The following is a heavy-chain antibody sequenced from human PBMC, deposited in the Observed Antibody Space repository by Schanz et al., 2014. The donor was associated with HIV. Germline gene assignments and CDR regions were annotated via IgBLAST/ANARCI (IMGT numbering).Heavy chain of an antibody. CDR3: AKGWRGYSISSLVDY. CDR1: GFTFSGFA. J-gene: IGHJ4*02. CDR2: ISYDGTNK. V-gene: IGHV3-30*18. D-gene: IGHD6-6*01. Sequence: QLLESGGGLVQPGGLLRLSCAASGFTFSGFAMSWVRQTPGKGLEWVAVISYDGTNKVYADSVKGRFTVSRDNSKNTLYLQLKSLRAEDTAVYYCAKGWRGYSISSLVDYWGQGSLVTVSS.